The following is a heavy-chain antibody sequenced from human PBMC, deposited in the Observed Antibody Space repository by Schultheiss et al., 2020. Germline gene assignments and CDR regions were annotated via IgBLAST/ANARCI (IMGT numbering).Heavy chain of an antibody. J-gene: IGHJ4*02. CDR1: GFTFSSYA. CDR3: ARDPYPQRQQMLPGDF. D-gene: IGHD6-13*01. CDR2: LNNDGSVT. Sequence: GGSLRLSCAASGFTFSSYAMSWVRQAPGKGLEWVSLLNNDGSVTTYADSVKARFTISRDNSKNTLYLQVNSLRVDDTAVYYCARDPYPQRQQMLPGDFWGQGTLVNVSS. V-gene: IGHV3-23*03.